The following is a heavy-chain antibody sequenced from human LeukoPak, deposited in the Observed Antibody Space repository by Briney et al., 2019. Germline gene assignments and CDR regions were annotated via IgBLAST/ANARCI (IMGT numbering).Heavy chain of an antibody. CDR1: GYTLSNYA. CDR2: IKAVNGHT. V-gene: IGHV1-3*01. D-gene: IGHD3-22*01. CDR3: ARPSYDSGASAFDH. Sequence: ASVKVSCKTSGYTLSNYAMHWWRQAPGQRLEWVGWIKAVNGHTIYSQDFQGRVSISRDTSASTVYMELSSLRPEDTAVYYCARPSYDSGASAFDHWGQGTLVTVSS. J-gene: IGHJ4*02.